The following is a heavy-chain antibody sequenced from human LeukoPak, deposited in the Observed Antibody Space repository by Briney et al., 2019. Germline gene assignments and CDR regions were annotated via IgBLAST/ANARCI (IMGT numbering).Heavy chain of an antibody. J-gene: IGHJ4*02. Sequence: SETLSLTCAVYGGSFSGYYWSWIRQPPGKGLEWIGEINHSGSTNYNPSLKSRVTISVDTSKNKFSLKLSSVTAADTAVYYCARRRATIHWSTLDYWGQGTLVTVSS. CDR1: GGSFSGYY. D-gene: IGHD2-2*02. V-gene: IGHV4-34*01. CDR3: ARRRATIHWSTLDY. CDR2: INHSGST.